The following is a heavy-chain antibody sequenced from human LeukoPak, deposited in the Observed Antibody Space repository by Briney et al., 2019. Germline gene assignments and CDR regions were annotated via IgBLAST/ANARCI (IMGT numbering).Heavy chain of an antibody. CDR3: AKVVQYTASTGTGLDY. D-gene: IGHD6-13*01. CDR2: IWYDGSYK. J-gene: IGHJ4*02. Sequence: GSLRLSCAASGFTFINYGMHWVRPAPGKGLDWVAVIWYDGSYKYYADSVKGRFTISRDNSKNTLYLQMNSLRAEDTAIYYCAKVVQYTASTGTGLDYWGQGTLVTVSS. V-gene: IGHV3-33*06. CDR1: GFTFINYG.